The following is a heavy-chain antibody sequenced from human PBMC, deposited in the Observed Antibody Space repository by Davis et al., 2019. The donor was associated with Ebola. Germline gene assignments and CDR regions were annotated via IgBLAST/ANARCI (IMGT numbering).Heavy chain of an antibody. V-gene: IGHV1-8*01. Sequence: AASVKVSCKASGYTFTSYDINWVRQATGQGLEWMGWMNPNSGNTGYAQKFQGRVTMTRNTYISTAYMELSSLRSEDTAVYYCARVRYYYYGMDVWGQGTTVTVSS. CDR3: ARVRYYYYGMDV. CDR1: GYTFTSYD. CDR2: MNPNSGNT. J-gene: IGHJ6*02.